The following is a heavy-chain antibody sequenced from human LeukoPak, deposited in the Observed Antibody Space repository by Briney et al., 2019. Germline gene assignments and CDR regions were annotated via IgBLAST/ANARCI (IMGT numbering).Heavy chain of an antibody. V-gene: IGHV3-49*04. CDR2: IRSKAYGGTT. CDR3: TRDGRFGEPHPILWGYYGMDV. J-gene: IGHJ6*02. Sequence: GGSLRLSCTASGFTFGDYAMSWVRQAPGKGLEWVGFIRSKAYGGTTEYAASVKGRFTISRDDSKSIAYLQMNSLKTEDTAVYYCTRDGRFGEPHPILWGYYGMDVWGQGTTVTVSS. D-gene: IGHD3-10*01. CDR1: GFTFGDYA.